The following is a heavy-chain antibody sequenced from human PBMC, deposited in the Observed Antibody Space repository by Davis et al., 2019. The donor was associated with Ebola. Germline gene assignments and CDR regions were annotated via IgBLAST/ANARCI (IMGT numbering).Heavy chain of an antibody. D-gene: IGHD3-10*01. Sequence: ASVKVSCKASGATFSSYGISWVRQAPGQGLEWMGWISAYNGNTNYAQKLQGRVTMTTDTSTRTAYMELRSLRSDDTAVYYCAREGALLLWFGESPNYYYFGMDVWGQGTTVTVSS. J-gene: IGHJ6*02. CDR2: ISAYNGNT. V-gene: IGHV1-18*01. CDR1: GATFSSYG. CDR3: AREGALLLWFGESPNYYYFGMDV.